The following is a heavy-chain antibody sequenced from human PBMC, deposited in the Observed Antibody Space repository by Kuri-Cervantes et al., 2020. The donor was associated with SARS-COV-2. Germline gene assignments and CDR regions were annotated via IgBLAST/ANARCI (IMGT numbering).Heavy chain of an antibody. J-gene: IGHJ5*02. D-gene: IGHD5-18*01. CDR2: IYTSGST. CDR3: ARIIVGYSYGLTRGGWFDP. Sequence: SETLSLTCTVSGGSISSGSYYWSRIRQPAGRGLEWIGRIYTSGSTNYNPSLKSRVTISVDTSKNQFSLKLSSVTAADTAVYYCARIIVGYSYGLTRGGWFDPWGQGTLVTVSS. V-gene: IGHV4-61*02. CDR1: GGSISSGSYY.